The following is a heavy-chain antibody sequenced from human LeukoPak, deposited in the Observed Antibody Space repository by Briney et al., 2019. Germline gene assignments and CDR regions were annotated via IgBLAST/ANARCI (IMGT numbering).Heavy chain of an antibody. Sequence: ASVKASCKASGYTFTSYAMNWVRQAPGQGLEWMGWINTNTGNPTYAQGFTGRFVFSLDTSVSTAYLQISSLKAEDTAVYYCARDSGSYFFYHSYMDVWGKGTTVTVSS. V-gene: IGHV7-4-1*02. CDR3: ARDSGSYFFYHSYMDV. J-gene: IGHJ6*03. CDR1: GYTFTSYA. CDR2: INTNTGNP. D-gene: IGHD1-26*01.